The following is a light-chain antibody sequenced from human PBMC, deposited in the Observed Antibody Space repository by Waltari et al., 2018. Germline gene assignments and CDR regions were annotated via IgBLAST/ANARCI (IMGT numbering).Light chain of an antibody. CDR3: CSYTTSRTWV. Sequence: QSAPTQPPSVSGSPGQSVTISCTGTSSDLGKYNYVPWYQQYPGKAPQLMIYGVSYRPSGVSDRFSGSKSANTASLTISGLQAEDEADYYCCSYTTSRTWVFGGGTRLTVL. V-gene: IGLV2-14*01. CDR1: SSDLGKYNY. CDR2: GVS. J-gene: IGLJ2*01.